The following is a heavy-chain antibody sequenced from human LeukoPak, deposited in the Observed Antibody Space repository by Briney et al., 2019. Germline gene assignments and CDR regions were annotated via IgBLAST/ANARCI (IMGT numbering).Heavy chain of an antibody. CDR3: ARVSFFRWASTRPSYYYYYMDV. CDR2: IYTSGST. CDR1: GGSISSDY. Sequence: SETLSLTCTVSGGSISSDYWSWIRQPDGKGLEWIGRIYTSGSTNYNPSLKSRVTISVDTSKNQFSLKLSSVTAADTAVYYCARVSFFRWASTRPSYYYYYMDVWGKGTTVTISS. V-gene: IGHV4-4*07. D-gene: IGHD2-15*01. J-gene: IGHJ6*03.